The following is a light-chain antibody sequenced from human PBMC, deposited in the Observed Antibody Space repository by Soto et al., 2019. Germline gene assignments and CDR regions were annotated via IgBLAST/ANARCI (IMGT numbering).Light chain of an antibody. CDR1: QNINAW. Sequence: DIHMTQSPSSLSVSVGDRVTITCRTSQNINAWLAWYEQRPGQAPKLLIYDASTVQSGVPSRFSGSGSETEFTLTISSLQPDDSATYYCQHYSLYSPWTFGQGTKVEIK. V-gene: IGKV1-5*01. CDR3: QHYSLYSPWT. CDR2: DAS. J-gene: IGKJ1*01.